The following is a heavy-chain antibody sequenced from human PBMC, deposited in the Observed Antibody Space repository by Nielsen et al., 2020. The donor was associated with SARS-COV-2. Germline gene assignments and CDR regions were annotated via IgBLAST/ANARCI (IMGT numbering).Heavy chain of an antibody. CDR1: GYTFTSYG. J-gene: IGHJ6*02. D-gene: IGHD3-16*01. V-gene: IGHV1-18*01. CDR2: ISAYNGNT. CDR3: ARTRVMADNEEVYYYAMDV. Sequence: ASVKVSCKASGYTFTSYGISWVRQAPGQGLEWMGWISAYNGNTNYAQKLQGRVTMTTDTSTSTAYMELRSLRSDDTAVYYCARTRVMADNEEVYYYAMDVWGQGTTVTVSS.